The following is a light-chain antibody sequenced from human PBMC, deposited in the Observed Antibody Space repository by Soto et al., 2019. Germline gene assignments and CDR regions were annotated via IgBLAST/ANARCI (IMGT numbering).Light chain of an antibody. Sequence: EIVMTQSPATLSVSPGERATLSCRASQSVFSNLAWCRQKPGQAPRLLIYGASTRATGIPARFSGSGSGTEFTLTISSLQSEDFAVYYCQQYNDFWTFGQGTKVEIK. CDR2: GAS. CDR1: QSVFSN. J-gene: IGKJ1*01. CDR3: QQYNDFWT. V-gene: IGKV3-15*01.